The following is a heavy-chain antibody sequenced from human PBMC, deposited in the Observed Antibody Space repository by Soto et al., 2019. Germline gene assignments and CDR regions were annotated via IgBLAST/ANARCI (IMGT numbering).Heavy chain of an antibody. CDR3: AINPDVGVFRHNYYYYGMDV. J-gene: IGHJ6*02. D-gene: IGHD3-10*01. Sequence: PSETLSLTCAVYGGSFSGYYWSWIRQPPGKGLEWIGEINHSGSTNYNPSLKSRVTISVDKSISTAYLQWSSLKASDTAMYYCAINPDVGVFRHNYYYYGMDVWGQGTTVTVSS. CDR2: INHSGST. V-gene: IGHV4-34*01. CDR1: GGSFSGYY.